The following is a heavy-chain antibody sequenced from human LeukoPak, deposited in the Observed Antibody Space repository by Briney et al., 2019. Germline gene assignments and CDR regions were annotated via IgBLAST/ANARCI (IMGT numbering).Heavy chain of an antibody. CDR1: GGSISSYY. Sequence: PSETLSLTCTVSGGSISSYYWSWIRQPPGKGLEWIGEINHSGSTNYNPSLKSRVTISVDTSKNQFSLKLSSVTAADTAVYYCARAENVWGSYRRQWNDYWGQGTLVTVSS. D-gene: IGHD3-16*02. J-gene: IGHJ4*02. V-gene: IGHV4-34*01. CDR2: INHSGST. CDR3: ARAENVWGSYRRQWNDY.